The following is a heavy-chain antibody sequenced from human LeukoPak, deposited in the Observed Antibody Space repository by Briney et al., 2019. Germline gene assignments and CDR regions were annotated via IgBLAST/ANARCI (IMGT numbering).Heavy chain of an antibody. J-gene: IGHJ6*02. CDR1: GYTFTSYG. D-gene: IGHD3-3*01. CDR2: ISAYNGNT. V-gene: IGHV1-18*01. Sequence: ASVKVSSKASGYTFTSYGISWVRQAPGQGLEWMGWISAYNGNTNYAQKLQGRVTMTTDTSTSTAYMELRSLRSDDTAVYYCASGDYDFWSGRSLYGMDVWGQGTLVTVSS. CDR3: ASGDYDFWSGRSLYGMDV.